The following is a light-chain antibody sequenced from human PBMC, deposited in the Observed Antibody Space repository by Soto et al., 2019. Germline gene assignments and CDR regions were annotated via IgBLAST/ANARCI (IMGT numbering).Light chain of an antibody. CDR3: QPYSAYPWT. J-gene: IGKJ1*01. CDR2: EAS. Sequence: DIQMTQSPSTVSPSAGDRVTITCRASQSISNWLAWYQQKPGKAPKLLIYEASILESGVPPRFSGTASGTEFTLTLSSLQPDDLATYYCQPYSAYPWTFGQGTKVDI. V-gene: IGKV1-5*01. CDR1: QSISNW.